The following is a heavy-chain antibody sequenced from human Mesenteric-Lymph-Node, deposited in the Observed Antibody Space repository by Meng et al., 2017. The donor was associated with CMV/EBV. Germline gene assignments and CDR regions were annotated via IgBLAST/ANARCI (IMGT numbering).Heavy chain of an antibody. V-gene: IGHV1-69*05. Sequence: SVKVSCKASGGTFSSYAISWVRQAPGQGLEWMGGIIPIFGTANYAQKFQGRVTITTDESTSTAYMELSSLRSEDTAVYYCAREVAYCSSTSCGGWFDPWGQGTLVTVSS. CDR2: IIPIFGTA. D-gene: IGHD2-2*01. CDR3: AREVAYCSSTSCGGWFDP. J-gene: IGHJ5*02. CDR1: GGTFSSYA.